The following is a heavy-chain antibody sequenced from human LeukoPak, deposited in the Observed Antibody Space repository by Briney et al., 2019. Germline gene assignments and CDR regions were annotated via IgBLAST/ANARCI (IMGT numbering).Heavy chain of an antibody. CDR1: GGSISSHY. J-gene: IGHJ6*03. D-gene: IGHD4-11*01. Sequence: SETLSLTCAVSGGSISSHYWSWIRQPPGKGLEWIGYIYYSGSSNYNPSLKSRVTISVDTSKNQFSLKQRSVTGAENAVYYCARVDDYSNYEEYYMDVWGKGTTVTVSS. CDR3: ARVDDYSNYEEYYMDV. V-gene: IGHV4-59*11. CDR2: IYYSGSS.